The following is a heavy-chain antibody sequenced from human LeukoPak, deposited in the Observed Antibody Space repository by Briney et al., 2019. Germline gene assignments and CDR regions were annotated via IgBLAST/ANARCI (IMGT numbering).Heavy chain of an antibody. V-gene: IGHV3-21*01. Sequence: GGSLRLSCAASGFTFSSYSMNWVRQAPGKGLEWVSSISSSSSYIYYADSVKGRFTISRDNAKNSPYLQMNSLRAEDTAVYYCARVGGYSSSWYTHYYYMDVWGKGTTVTVSS. J-gene: IGHJ6*03. CDR2: ISSSSSYI. CDR3: ARVGGYSSSWYTHYYYMDV. D-gene: IGHD6-13*01. CDR1: GFTFSSYS.